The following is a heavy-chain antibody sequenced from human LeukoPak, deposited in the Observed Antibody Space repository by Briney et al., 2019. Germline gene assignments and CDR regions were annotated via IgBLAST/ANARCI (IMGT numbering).Heavy chain of an antibody. V-gene: IGHV3-21*04. J-gene: IGHJ4*02. Sequence: GGSLRLSCAASGFTFSDYSMTWVRQGPGKGLEWVSSISSSSTYIYYADSVKGRFTISRDNAKNSLSLQMNSLGAEDTAVYYCAKEGVTTLGGYFDYWGQGTLVTVSS. CDR2: ISSSSTYI. CDR1: GFTFSDYS. CDR3: AKEGVTTLGGYFDY. D-gene: IGHD1-1*01.